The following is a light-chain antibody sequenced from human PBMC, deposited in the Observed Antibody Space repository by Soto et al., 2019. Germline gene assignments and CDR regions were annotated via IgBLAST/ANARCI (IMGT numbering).Light chain of an antibody. V-gene: IGLV1-40*01. Sequence: QSVLTPPPSVSGAPGQRVPISCTGSSSNIGAGYDVHWYQQLPGTAPKLLIYANSNRPSGVPDRFSGSKSGTSASLAITGLQAEDEADYYCQSYDSRLQWVFGGGTKVTVL. J-gene: IGLJ2*01. CDR3: QSYDSRLQWV. CDR2: ANS. CDR1: SSNIGAGYD.